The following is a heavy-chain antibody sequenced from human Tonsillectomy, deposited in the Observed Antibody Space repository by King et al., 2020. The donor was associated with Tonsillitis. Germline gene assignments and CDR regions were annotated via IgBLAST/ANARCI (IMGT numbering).Heavy chain of an antibody. V-gene: IGHV4-34*01. D-gene: IGHD2-2*01. CDR3: ARGGRVVVPAASAPVVDP. CDR1: GGSFSGYY. J-gene: IGHJ5*02. CDR2: INHSGST. Sequence: HVQLQQWGAGLLKPSETLSLPCAVYGGSFSGYYWSWIRQPPGKGLEWIGEINHSGSTNYNPSLKSRVTISVDTSKNQFSLKLSSVTAADTAVYYCARGGRVVVPAASAPVVDPWGQGTLVTVSS.